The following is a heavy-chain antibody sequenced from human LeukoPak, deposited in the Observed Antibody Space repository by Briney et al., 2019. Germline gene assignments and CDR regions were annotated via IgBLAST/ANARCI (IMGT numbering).Heavy chain of an antibody. CDR2: IYYSGST. V-gene: IGHV4-59*01. CDR1: GGSISSYY. CDR3: ARDRLVTWDPDYYYYYGMDV. D-gene: IGHD3-16*02. Sequence: SETLSLTCTVSGGSISSYYWSWIRQPPGKGLEWIGYIYYSGSTNYNPSLKSRVTISVDTSKNQFSPKLSSVTAADTAVYYCARDRLVTWDPDYYYYYGMDVWGQGTTVTVSS. J-gene: IGHJ6*02.